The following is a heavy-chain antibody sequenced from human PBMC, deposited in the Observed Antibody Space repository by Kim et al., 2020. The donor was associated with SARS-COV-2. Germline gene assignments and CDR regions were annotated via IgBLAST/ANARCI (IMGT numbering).Heavy chain of an antibody. CDR2: IRCDGGST. J-gene: IGHJ6*03. V-gene: IGHV3-43*02. CDR3: PKEDGPHGTASFLFYYY. Sequence: GGSLRLSCAASGFSFGGYAIHWVRQAPGKGLEWVSLIRCDGGSTYYADSVKGRFTISRDNSRNSLYLQMNSLTTEDTALYYCPKEDGPHGTASFLFYYY. CDR1: GFSFGGYA.